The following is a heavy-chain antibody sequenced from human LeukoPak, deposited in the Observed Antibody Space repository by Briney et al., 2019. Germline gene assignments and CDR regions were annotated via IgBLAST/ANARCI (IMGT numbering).Heavy chain of an antibody. V-gene: IGHV3-7*01. D-gene: IGHD5-18*01. J-gene: IGHJ4*02. Sequence: PGGSLRLSCAASGFMFSSYWMTWVRQAPGKGLEWVANMNQDGSENYYVDSVKSRFTISRDNAKNSLYLQMNSLRAEDTAVYYCARGVPGIQLWLRKGRFDYWGQGTLVTVSS. CDR1: GFMFSSYW. CDR3: ARGVPGIQLWLRKGRFDY. CDR2: MNQDGSEN.